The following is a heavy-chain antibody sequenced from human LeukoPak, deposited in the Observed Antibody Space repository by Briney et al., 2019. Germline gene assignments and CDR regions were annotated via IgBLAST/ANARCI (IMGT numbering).Heavy chain of an antibody. V-gene: IGHV1-24*01. CDR2: FDPEDGET. CDR1: GYTLTELS. CDR3: ATDLPLYCSSTSCYTEAFDI. Sequence: ASVKVSCKVSGYTLTELSMHWVRQAPGKGLEWMGGFDPEDGETIYAQKFQGRVTMTEDTSTDTAYMELSSLRSEDTAVYYCATDLPLYCSSTSCYTEAFDIWGQGTMVTVSS. J-gene: IGHJ3*02. D-gene: IGHD2-2*02.